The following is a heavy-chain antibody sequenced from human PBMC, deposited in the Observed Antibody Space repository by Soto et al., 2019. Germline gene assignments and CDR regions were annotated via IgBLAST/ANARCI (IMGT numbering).Heavy chain of an antibody. D-gene: IGHD6-13*01. CDR3: ARRGYSSSWYYYYYGMDV. CDR2: INAGNGNT. J-gene: IGHJ6*02. V-gene: IGHV1-3*01. Sequence: GASVKVSCKASGYTFTSYAMHWVRQAPGQRLEWMGWINAGNGNTKYSQKFQGRVTITRDTSASTAYMELSSLRSEDTAVYYCARRGYSSSWYYYYYGMDVWGQGTTVTVSS. CDR1: GYTFTSYA.